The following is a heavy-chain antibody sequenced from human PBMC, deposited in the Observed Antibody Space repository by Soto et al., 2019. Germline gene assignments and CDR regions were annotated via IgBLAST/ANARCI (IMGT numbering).Heavy chain of an antibody. CDR2: IYPGDSDT. CDR3: ARHINNFRDYCDAQDV. Sequence: GESLKISCKGSGYTFTDYWIGWVRQLPGKGLEWMGIIYPGDSDTRYSPSFQGHVTITVDKSTNTAYLQWNTLRASDTAMCYCARHINNFRDYCDAQDVWTQGTSDTVSS. D-gene: IGHD4-17*01. CDR1: GYTFTDYW. J-gene: IGHJ6*02. V-gene: IGHV5-51*01.